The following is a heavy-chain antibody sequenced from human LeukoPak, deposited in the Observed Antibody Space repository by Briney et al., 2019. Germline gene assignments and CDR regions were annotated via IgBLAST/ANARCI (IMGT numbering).Heavy chain of an antibody. CDR3: AAETSGNIVATANFDY. V-gene: IGHV1-58*01. Sequence: SVKVSCKASGFTFTSSAVQWVRQARGQRLEWIGWIVVGSGNTNYAQKFQERVTITRGMSTSTAYMELSSLRSEDTAVYYCAAETSGNIVATANFDYWGQGTLVTVSS. CDR2: IVVGSGNT. D-gene: IGHD5-12*01. J-gene: IGHJ4*02. CDR1: GFTFTSSA.